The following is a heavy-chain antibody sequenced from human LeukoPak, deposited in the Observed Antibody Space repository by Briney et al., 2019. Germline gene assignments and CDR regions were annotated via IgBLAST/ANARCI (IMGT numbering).Heavy chain of an antibody. CDR1: GYTFTSYG. V-gene: IGHV1-18*01. J-gene: IGHJ4*02. D-gene: IGHD2-15*01. CDR2: ISAYNGNT. CDR3: ARSLGIAATRDY. Sequence: ASVKVSCKASGYTFTSYGISWVRQAPGQGLEWMGWISAYNGNTNYAQKLQGRVTMTRDMSTSTVYMELSSLRSEDTAVYYCARSLGIAATRDYWGQGTLVTVSS.